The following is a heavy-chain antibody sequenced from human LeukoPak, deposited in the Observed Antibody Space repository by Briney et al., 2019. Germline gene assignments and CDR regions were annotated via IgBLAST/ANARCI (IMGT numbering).Heavy chain of an antibody. D-gene: IGHD1-26*01. Sequence: GASVKVSCKVSGYTLTELSMHWVRQAPGKGLEWVGGFDREDGETIYAQKFQGRVTMTEDTSTDTAYMELSSLRSEDTAVYYCATAGEWELLRDPYAFDYWGQGTLVTVSS. CDR3: ATAGEWELLRDPYAFDY. CDR1: GYTLTELS. V-gene: IGHV1-24*01. J-gene: IGHJ4*02. CDR2: FDREDGET.